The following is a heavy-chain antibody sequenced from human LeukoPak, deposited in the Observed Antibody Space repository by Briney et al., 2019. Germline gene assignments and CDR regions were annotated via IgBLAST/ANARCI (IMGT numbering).Heavy chain of an antibody. Sequence: PSETLSLTCAVYGGYFSGYYWSWIRQPPGKGLVWIGEINHSGSTNYNPSLKSRVTISVDTSKNQFSLKLSSVTAADTAVYYCARGHVLMVYVPVWSWFDPWGQGTLVTVSS. CDR3: ARGHVLMVYVPVWSWFDP. CDR1: GGYFSGYY. J-gene: IGHJ5*02. D-gene: IGHD2-8*01. CDR2: INHSGST. V-gene: IGHV4-34*01.